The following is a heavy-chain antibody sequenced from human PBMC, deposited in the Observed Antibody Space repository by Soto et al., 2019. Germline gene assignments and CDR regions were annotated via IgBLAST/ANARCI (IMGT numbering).Heavy chain of an antibody. CDR3: AREITYYYGSSGSHDWYFDL. D-gene: IGHD3-22*01. Sequence: QVQLQESGPGLVKPSGTLSLTCAVSGGSISSSNWWSWVRQPPGKGLEWIGEIYHSGSTNYNPSLKSRVSISVDKSKHQFSLKLSSVTAADTAVYYYAREITYYYGSSGSHDWYFDLWGRGTLVTVSS. CDR2: IYHSGST. CDR1: GGSISSSNW. V-gene: IGHV4-4*02. J-gene: IGHJ2*01.